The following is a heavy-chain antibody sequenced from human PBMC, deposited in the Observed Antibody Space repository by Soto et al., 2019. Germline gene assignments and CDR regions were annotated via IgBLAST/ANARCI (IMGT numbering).Heavy chain of an antibody. CDR1: GFTFSTYW. V-gene: IGHV3-7*01. CDR2: IKQDGSEK. Sequence: GGSLRLSCSASGFTFSTYWMIWFRQAPGKGLEWVANIKQDGSEKYYVDSVKGRVTISRDNDKNSLFLQMNSLTADDTAVYYCARRVRRVHYSGQGNLGSGSS. CDR3: ARRVRRVHY. D-gene: IGHD3-10*01. J-gene: IGHJ4*02.